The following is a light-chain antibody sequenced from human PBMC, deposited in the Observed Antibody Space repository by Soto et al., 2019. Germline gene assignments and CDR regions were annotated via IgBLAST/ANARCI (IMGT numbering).Light chain of an antibody. CDR1: HTIATY. CDR2: GTS. J-gene: IGKJ2*01. CDR3: QQFYYSPHT. V-gene: IGKV1-39*01. Sequence: EIQMTQSPSSLSASVGDMVTLTCRASHTIATYLNWYQQKAGRVPEVLIYGTSNLQPGVPSRFTGSGYGTDFTLTINNVQPEDFATYYCQQFYYSPHTFGQGTKLEVK.